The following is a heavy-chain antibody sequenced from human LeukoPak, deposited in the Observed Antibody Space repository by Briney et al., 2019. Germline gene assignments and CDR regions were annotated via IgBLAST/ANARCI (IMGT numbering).Heavy chain of an antibody. D-gene: IGHD3-3*01. CDR1: GFTFSNYW. J-gene: IGHJ6*03. CDR3: ARDNGVVHGVYYMDV. V-gene: IGHV3-7*01. Sequence: GGSLRLSCAASGFTFSNYWMTWVRQAPRRGLEWVADIKQDGSEKLYVNSVRGRFTISRDNAKMSLFLQMNSLRAEDTAVYYCARDNGVVHGVYYMDVWGKGTTVTVS. CDR2: IKQDGSEK.